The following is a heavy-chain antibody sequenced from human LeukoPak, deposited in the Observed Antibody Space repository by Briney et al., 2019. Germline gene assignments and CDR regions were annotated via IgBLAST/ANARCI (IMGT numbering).Heavy chain of an antibody. V-gene: IGHV4-59*12. CDR2: IYYSGST. CDR3: ARDPDTATVHSYMDV. CDR1: GGSISSYY. Sequence: SSETLSLTCTVSGGSISSYYWSWIRQPPGKGLEWIGYIYYSGSTNYNPSLKSRVTISVDTSKNQFSLKLSSVTAADTAVYYCARDPDTATVHSYMDVWGKGTTVTISS. J-gene: IGHJ6*03. D-gene: IGHD5-18*01.